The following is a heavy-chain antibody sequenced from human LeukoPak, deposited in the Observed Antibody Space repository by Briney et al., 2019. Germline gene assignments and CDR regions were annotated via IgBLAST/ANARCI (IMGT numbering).Heavy chain of an antibody. CDR1: GFSLSNYW. J-gene: IGHJ4*02. V-gene: IGHV3-74*01. CDR2: ISPDGSQT. CDR3: VRSLRSADF. Sequence: GGSLRLSCAASGFSLSNYWMYWVRQAPGKGLMWVSQISPDGSQTFYADSVKGRFTISRDNAKNTLFLQMDSLRAEDTALYCCVRSLRSADFWGQGTLVTVSS.